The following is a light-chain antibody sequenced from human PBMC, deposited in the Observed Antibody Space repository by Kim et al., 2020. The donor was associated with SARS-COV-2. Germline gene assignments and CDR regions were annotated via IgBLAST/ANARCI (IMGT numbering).Light chain of an antibody. CDR3: QQYGDFVLT. CDR2: GAS. J-gene: IGKJ4*01. V-gene: IGKV3-20*01. Sequence: EIVLTQSPAIVSLSPGESATLYCRASQSVKSDSLAWYQQTPGQAPRLLIYGASTRATGVPDRFSGGGSGTDFTLTLTTLEPEDFAVYYCQQYGDFVLTFGGGTKVDIK. CDR1: QSVKSDS.